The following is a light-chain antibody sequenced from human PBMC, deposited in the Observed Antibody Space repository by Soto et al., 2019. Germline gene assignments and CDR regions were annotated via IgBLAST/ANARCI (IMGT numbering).Light chain of an antibody. CDR1: QSGSSY. J-gene: IGKJ1*01. Sequence: EIVWAQSPATLSVSPGERATLSCMGRQSGSSYLAWYQQKPGQAPRLLIYGASTRATGIPARFSGSGSGTEFTLTISSLESEDFAVYYCQQYSSWPRTFGQGTKVDIK. CDR3: QQYSSWPRT. V-gene: IGKV3-15*01. CDR2: GAS.